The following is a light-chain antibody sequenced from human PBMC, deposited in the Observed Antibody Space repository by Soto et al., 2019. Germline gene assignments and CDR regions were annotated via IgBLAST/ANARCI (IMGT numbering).Light chain of an antibody. Sequence: DIVLTQSPGTLSLSPGERATLSCRASQSVSSSYLAWYQQKPGQAPRLLIYGASSRATGIPDRFSGSGSGTDFTLTISRLEPEDSAVYYCQQCGSSPITFGQGTRLEIK. CDR2: GAS. J-gene: IGKJ5*01. CDR1: QSVSSSY. V-gene: IGKV3-20*01. CDR3: QQCGSSPIT.